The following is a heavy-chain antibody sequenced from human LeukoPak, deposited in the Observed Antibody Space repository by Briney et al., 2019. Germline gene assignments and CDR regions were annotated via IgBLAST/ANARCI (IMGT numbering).Heavy chain of an antibody. D-gene: IGHD5-12*01. CDR3: ARVPKKWLRLGAYYYYYYMDV. CDR2: IIPIFGTA. CDR1: GGTFSSYA. V-gene: IGHV1-69*06. Sequence: SVKVSCKASGGTFSSYAISWVRQAPGQGLEWMGGIIPIFGTANYAQKFQGRVTITADKSTSTAYMELSSLRSEDTAVYYCARVPKKWLRLGAYYYYYYMDVWGKGTTVTVSS. J-gene: IGHJ6*03.